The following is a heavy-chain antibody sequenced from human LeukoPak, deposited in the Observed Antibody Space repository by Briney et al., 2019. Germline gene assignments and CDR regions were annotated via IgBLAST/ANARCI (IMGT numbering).Heavy chain of an antibody. CDR3: ARGPLFNSAWLDY. CDR1: GYTFTRYD. J-gene: IGHJ4*02. Sequence: ASVKVPCKTSGYTFTRYDVNWVRQAPGQGPEWMGWMNPNSGNTHYAQKFQGRVTLTRNTSISTAYMELSSLRSEDTAVYYCARGPLFNSAWLDYWGQGTLVKVSS. D-gene: IGHD3-3*01. CDR2: MNPNSGNT. V-gene: IGHV1-8*01.